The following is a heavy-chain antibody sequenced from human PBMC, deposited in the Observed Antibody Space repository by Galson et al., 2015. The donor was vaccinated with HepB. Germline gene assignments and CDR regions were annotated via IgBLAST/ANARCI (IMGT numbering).Heavy chain of an antibody. CDR1: GFTFSDYY. J-gene: IGHJ4*02. Sequence: SLRLSCAASGFTFSDYYMSWIRQAPGKGLEWVSYISSSSSYTNYADSVKGRFTISRDNAKNSLYLQMNSLRAEDTAVYYCARALNWGSALDYWGQGTLVTVSS. CDR3: ARALNWGSALDY. D-gene: IGHD7-27*01. V-gene: IGHV3-11*05. CDR2: ISSSSSYT.